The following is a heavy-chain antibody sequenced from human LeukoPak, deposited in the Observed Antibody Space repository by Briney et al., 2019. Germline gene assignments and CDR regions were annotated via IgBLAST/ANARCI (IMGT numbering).Heavy chain of an antibody. V-gene: IGHV3-48*03. Sequence: GRSLRLSCAASGFTFSSYEMNWVRQAPGKGLEWVSYISSSGSTIYYADSVKGRFTISRDNAKNSLYLQMNSLRAEATAVYYCARDGYDSSGYYWPLDPWGQGTLVTVSS. CDR3: ARDGYDSSGYYWPLDP. CDR2: ISSSGSTI. J-gene: IGHJ5*02. CDR1: GFTFSSYE. D-gene: IGHD3-22*01.